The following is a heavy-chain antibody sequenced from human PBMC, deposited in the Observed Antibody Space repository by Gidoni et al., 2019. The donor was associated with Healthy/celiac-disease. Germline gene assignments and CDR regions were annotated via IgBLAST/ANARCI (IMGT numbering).Heavy chain of an antibody. V-gene: IGHV3-73*02. J-gene: IGHJ4*02. D-gene: IGHD3-10*01. CDR2: IRSKANSYAT. CDR3: TGSGSSQKVAY. Sequence: EVQLVESGGGLVPPGGSLKLSCAASGFTFSGSAMHWVRQASGKGLEWVGRIRSKANSYATAYAASVKGRFTISRDDSKNTAYLQMNSLKTEDTAVYYCTGSGSSQKVAYWGQGTLVTVSS. CDR1: GFTFSGSA.